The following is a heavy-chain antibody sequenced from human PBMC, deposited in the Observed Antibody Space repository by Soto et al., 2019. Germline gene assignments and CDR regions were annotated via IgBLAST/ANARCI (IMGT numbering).Heavy chain of an antibody. D-gene: IGHD2-21*02. J-gene: IGHJ4*02. V-gene: IGHV3-23*01. CDR1: GFTFSSYA. Sequence: GGSLRLSCAASGFTFSSYAMSWVRPAPGKGLEWVSAISGSGGSTYYADSVKGRFTISRDNSKNTLYLQMNSLRDEDTAVYYWAKAGAYCGGDCYSTVCYWRQGTLVTVSS. CDR3: AKAGAYCGGDCYSTVCY. CDR2: ISGSGGST.